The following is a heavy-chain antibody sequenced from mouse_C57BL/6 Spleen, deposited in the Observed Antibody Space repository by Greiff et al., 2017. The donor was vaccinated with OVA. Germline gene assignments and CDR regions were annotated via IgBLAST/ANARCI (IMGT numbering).Heavy chain of an antibody. CDR2: IRSKSNNYAT. CDR1: GFSFNTYA. Sequence: EVKLVESGGGLVQPKGSLKLSCAASGFSFNTYAMNWVRQAPGKGLEWVARIRSKSNNYATYYADSVKDRFTISRDDSESMLYLQMNNLKTEDTAMYYCVRDDYGPYWYFDVWGTGTTVTVSS. CDR3: VRDDYGPYWYFDV. D-gene: IGHD2-4*01. J-gene: IGHJ1*03. V-gene: IGHV10-1*01.